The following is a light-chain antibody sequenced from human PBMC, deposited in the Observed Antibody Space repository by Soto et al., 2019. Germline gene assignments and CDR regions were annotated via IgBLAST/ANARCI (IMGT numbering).Light chain of an antibody. CDR3: PSYDSSLSGYV. Sequence: QSVLTQPPSVSGAPGQRVTISCTGSSSNIGAGYDVHWYQQLPGTAPKLLIYGNSNRPSGVPDRFSGSKSGTSASLAITGLQAEDEADDYCPSYDSSLSGYVFGTGTKVPVL. CDR1: SSNIGAGYD. CDR2: GNS. V-gene: IGLV1-40*01. J-gene: IGLJ1*01.